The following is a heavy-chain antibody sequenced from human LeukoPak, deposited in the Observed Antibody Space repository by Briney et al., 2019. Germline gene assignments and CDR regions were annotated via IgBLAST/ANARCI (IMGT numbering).Heavy chain of an antibody. V-gene: IGHV3-23*01. J-gene: IGHJ4*02. D-gene: IGHD3-22*01. CDR2: ISGSGGST. CDR3: AKDRYYYDSSALQYYFDY. Sequence: GGSLRLSCAASGFTFSSYAMTWVRQAPGKGLEWVSAISGSGGSTYYAASVKGRFTISRDNSKNTLYLQMNSLRAEDAAVYYCAKDRYYYDSSALQYYFDYWGQGTLVTVSS. CDR1: GFTFSSYA.